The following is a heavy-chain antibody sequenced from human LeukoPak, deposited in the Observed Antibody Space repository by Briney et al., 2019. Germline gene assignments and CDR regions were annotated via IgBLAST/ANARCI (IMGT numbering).Heavy chain of an antibody. Sequence: PGGSLRLSCAASGFTFSSYSMNWVRQAPGKGLEWVSSISSSSSYIYYADSVKGRFTISRDNAKNSLYLQMNSLRAEDTAVYYCARDPDYGGSDGHDYWGQGTLVTVSS. V-gene: IGHV3-21*01. J-gene: IGHJ4*02. D-gene: IGHD4-23*01. CDR1: GFTFSSYS. CDR3: ARDPDYGGSDGHDY. CDR2: ISSSSSYI.